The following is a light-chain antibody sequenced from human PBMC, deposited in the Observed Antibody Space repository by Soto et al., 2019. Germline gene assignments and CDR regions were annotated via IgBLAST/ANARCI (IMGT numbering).Light chain of an antibody. CDR2: TAG. Sequence: IQMTQSPSSLSASVGDRVTITCRASQRITTYLNWHQQKPGKAPKLLISTAGTLQGGVPSRFIGSGSGTDFTLTITALRPEDFATYFCQQTYSTPYTFGLGTKLEIK. CDR1: QRITTY. J-gene: IGKJ2*01. V-gene: IGKV1-39*01. CDR3: QQTYSTPYT.